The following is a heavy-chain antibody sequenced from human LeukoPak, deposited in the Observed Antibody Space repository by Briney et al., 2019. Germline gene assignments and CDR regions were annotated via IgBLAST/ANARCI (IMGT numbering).Heavy chain of an antibody. CDR3: ARAGNYYFEY. D-gene: IGHD1-1*01. CDR1: GFTFSSYW. CDR2: MNGDGSTI. J-gene: IGHJ4*02. V-gene: IGHV3-74*01. Sequence: GGSLRLSCAGSGFTFSSYWIHWVRQAPGKGLVWVSRMNGDGSTIDYAASVKGRFTISRDNAKNTLYLQMNSLSAEDTAVYYCARAGNYYFEYWGQGTLVTVSS.